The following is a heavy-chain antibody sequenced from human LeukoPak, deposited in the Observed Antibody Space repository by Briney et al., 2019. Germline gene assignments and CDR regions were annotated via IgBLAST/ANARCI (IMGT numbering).Heavy chain of an antibody. J-gene: IGHJ3*02. Sequence: GGSLRLSCAVSGFSFNTYWMTWVRQAPGKGLEWVANIKQDGSEKYYVDSVKGRFTISRDNAKNSLYLQMNSLRAEDTAVYYCARDLHLYYYDTHVYDAFDIWGQGTMVTVSS. V-gene: IGHV3-7*03. D-gene: IGHD3-22*01. CDR2: IKQDGSEK. CDR3: ARDLHLYYYDTHVYDAFDI. CDR1: GFSFNTYW.